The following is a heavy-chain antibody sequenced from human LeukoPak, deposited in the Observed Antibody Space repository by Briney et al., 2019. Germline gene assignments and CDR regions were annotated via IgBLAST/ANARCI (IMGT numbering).Heavy chain of an antibody. V-gene: IGHV4-59*11. CDR1: GGSISSHY. CDR2: IYYSGST. J-gene: IGHJ6*03. D-gene: IGHD1-7*01. CDR3: ARGRYNWNFIGYYYYMDV. Sequence: SETLSLTCTVSGGSISSHYWSWIRQPPGKGLEWLGYIYYSGSTNYNPSLKSRVTISVDTSKNQFSLKLSSVPAADTAVYYCARGRYNWNFIGYYYYMDVWGKGTTVTVSS.